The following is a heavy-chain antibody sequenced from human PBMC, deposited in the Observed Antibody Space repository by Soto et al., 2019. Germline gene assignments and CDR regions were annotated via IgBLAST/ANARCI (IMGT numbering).Heavy chain of an antibody. V-gene: IGHV4-4*02. CDR1: SGSISSSNL. CDR3: ARCYGDYVEYGCYFDY. J-gene: IGHJ4*02. Sequence: SETLSLTCAVSSGSISSSNLWSWVRQPPGKGLEWIGEIYHSGSTNYNPSLKSRVTISVDKSKNQFSLKLSSVTAADTAVYYCARCYGDYVEYGCYFDYWGQGTLVTVSS. CDR2: IYHSGST. D-gene: IGHD4-17*01.